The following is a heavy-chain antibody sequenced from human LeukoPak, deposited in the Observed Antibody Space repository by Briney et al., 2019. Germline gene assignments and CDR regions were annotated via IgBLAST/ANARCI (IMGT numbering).Heavy chain of an antibody. D-gene: IGHD5-18*01. CDR2: INWNGGST. V-gene: IGHV3-20*04. Sequence: GGSLRLSCAASGFTFDDYGMSWVRQAPGKVLEWVSGINWNGGSTGYADSVKGRFTISRDNAKNSLYLQMNSLRAEDTAVYYCARSGYSYGYGGGFDYWGQGTLVTVSS. CDR3: ARSGYSYGYGGGFDY. CDR1: GFTFDDYG. J-gene: IGHJ4*02.